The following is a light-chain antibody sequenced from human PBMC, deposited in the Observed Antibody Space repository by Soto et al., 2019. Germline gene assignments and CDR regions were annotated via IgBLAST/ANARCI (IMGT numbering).Light chain of an antibody. J-gene: IGLJ1*01. Sequence: QSALTQPASVSGSPGQSITISCTGTSSDVGGYNYVSWYQQHPGKAPKLMIYDVSNRPSWVSNRFSGSKSGNTASLTISGLPAEDEAAYYCSSYTSSSLYVFGTGTKVTVL. CDR3: SSYTSSSLYV. CDR1: SSDVGGYNY. CDR2: DVS. V-gene: IGLV2-14*03.